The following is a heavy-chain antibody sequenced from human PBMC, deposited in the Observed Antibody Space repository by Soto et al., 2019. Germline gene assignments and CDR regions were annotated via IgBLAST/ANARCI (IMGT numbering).Heavy chain of an antibody. Sequence: GGSLRLACAAAGWTFSGCWMSWVRQAPGKGLEWVANIKQDGSEKYYVDSVKGRFTISRDNAKNSLYLQMNSLRAEDTAVYYWARDRRFPNYDILTGYYSDTWFTPWGQGTLVTVSP. CDR2: IKQDGSEK. J-gene: IGHJ5*02. V-gene: IGHV3-7*01. CDR1: GWTFSGCW. CDR3: ARDRRFPNYDILTGYYSDTWFTP. D-gene: IGHD3-9*01.